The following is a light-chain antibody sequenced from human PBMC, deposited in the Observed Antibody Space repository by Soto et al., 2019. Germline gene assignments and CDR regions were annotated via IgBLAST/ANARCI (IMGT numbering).Light chain of an antibody. CDR1: QHIGSW. CDR3: QQANSFPRT. CDR2: TAS. Sequence: DIQMTQSPSSVYASIGDRVTITCRARQHIGSWLAWYQQKPGKAPKLLIYTASTLQSGVPSRFRGSGSGTDFTLTISTLQPDDFATYYCQQANSFPRTFRQGTRLRMK. V-gene: IGKV1-12*01. J-gene: IGKJ2*01.